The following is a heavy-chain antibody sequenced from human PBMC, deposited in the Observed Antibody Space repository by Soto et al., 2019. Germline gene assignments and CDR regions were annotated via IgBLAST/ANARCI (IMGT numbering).Heavy chain of an antibody. J-gene: IGHJ3*01. CDR3: ATWLQREHAYDV. D-gene: IGHD1-1*01. CDR1: VMTFSSKKY. CDR2: VYDADGK. V-gene: IGHV3-53*01. Sequence: GSLRLSGAVVVMTFSSKKYVACVRQAPGKGLEWVSGVYDADGKYYADSVKGRFTTSRDSSKTIVYLEMNDLGPEDTAIYYCATWLQREHAYDVWGQGTTVTVSS.